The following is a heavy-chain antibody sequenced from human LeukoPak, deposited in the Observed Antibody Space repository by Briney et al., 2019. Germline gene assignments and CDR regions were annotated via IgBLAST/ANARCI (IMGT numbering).Heavy chain of an antibody. CDR1: GYSFTNYG. CDR3: ARVSYYYYYYMDV. CDR2: ISGYNSKT. Sequence: ASVKVSCKTSGYSFTNYGITWVRQAPGQGLEWMGWISGYNSKTFYAQKFQGRVTMTTDTSTSTAYMELSSLRSEDTAVYYCARVSYYYYYYMDVWGKGTTVTISS. V-gene: IGHV1-18*01. J-gene: IGHJ6*03.